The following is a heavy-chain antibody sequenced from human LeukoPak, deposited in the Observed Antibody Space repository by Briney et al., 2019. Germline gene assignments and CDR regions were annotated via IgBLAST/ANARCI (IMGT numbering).Heavy chain of an antibody. Sequence: SETLSLTCTVSGGSISSYYWSWIRQPPGKGLEWIGYIYYSGSTNYNPSLKSRVTISVGTSKNHFSLKLTSVTAADTAVYYCARLLGWSGPINWFDPWGRGTLVTVSS. CDR3: ARLLGWSGPINWFDP. V-gene: IGHV4-59*08. CDR1: GGSISSYY. CDR2: IYYSGST. D-gene: IGHD3-3*01. J-gene: IGHJ5*02.